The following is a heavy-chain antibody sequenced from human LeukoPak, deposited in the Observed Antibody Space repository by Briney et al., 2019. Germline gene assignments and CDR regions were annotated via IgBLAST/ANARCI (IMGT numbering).Heavy chain of an antibody. V-gene: IGHV3-21*01. CDR1: GFTFSSYA. D-gene: IGHD5-12*01. J-gene: IGHJ4*02. CDR2: ISSSSSYI. CDR3: AKSVATIREFDY. Sequence: GSLRLSCAASGFTFSSYAMSWVRQAPGKGLEWVSSISSSSSYIYYADSVKGRFTISRDNAKNSLYLQMNGLRAEDTAVYYCAKSVATIREFDYWGQGTLVTVSS.